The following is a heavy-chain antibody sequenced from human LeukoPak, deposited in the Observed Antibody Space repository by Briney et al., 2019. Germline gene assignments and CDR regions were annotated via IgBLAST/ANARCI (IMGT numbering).Heavy chain of an antibody. CDR3: ARGDRLELREYYFDY. CDR2: INHSGST. D-gene: IGHD1-7*01. J-gene: IGHJ4*02. V-gene: IGHV4-34*01. CDR1: GGSFSGYY. Sequence: SETLSLTCAVYGGSFSGYYWSWIRQPPGKGLEWIGEINHSGSTNYNPSLKSRVTISVDTSKNQFSLKLSSVTAADTAVYYCARGDRLELREYYFDYWGQGTLVTVSS.